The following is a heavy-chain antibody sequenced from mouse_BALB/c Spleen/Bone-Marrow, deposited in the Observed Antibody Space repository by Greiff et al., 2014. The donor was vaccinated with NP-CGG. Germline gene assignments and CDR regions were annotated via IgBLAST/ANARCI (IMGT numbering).Heavy chain of an antibody. CDR3: GRGGTVVTKGSTYWYFDL. J-gene: IGHJ1*01. CDR1: GYSFSGYF. D-gene: IGHD1-1*01. V-gene: IGHV1-37*01. Sequence: EVQLQQSGPDLVKPGASVKISCKASGYSFSGYFMNWVKQSHGKSLEWIGRINPYNGESFYNQKFKDKATLTVDKSSTTAHMDLLSLTSEDSAVYYRGRGGTVVTKGSTYWYFDLWGAGTTVTVSS. CDR2: INPYNGES.